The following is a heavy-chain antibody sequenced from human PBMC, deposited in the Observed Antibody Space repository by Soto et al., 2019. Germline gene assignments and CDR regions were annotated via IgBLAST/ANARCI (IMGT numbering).Heavy chain of an antibody. Sequence: SETLSLTCTIPGCSISSYYWSWIRQPPGKGLEWIGYMYYSGSTKYNPSLKSRVTISIDTSKIQFSLKLSSVTAADTAVYYCARDTLSRFGSGYYIGGNYYYGMDVWGQGTTVTVSS. D-gene: IGHD3-3*01. CDR3: ARDTLSRFGSGYYIGGNYYYGMDV. CDR2: MYYSGST. V-gene: IGHV4-59*01. CDR1: GCSISSYY. J-gene: IGHJ6*02.